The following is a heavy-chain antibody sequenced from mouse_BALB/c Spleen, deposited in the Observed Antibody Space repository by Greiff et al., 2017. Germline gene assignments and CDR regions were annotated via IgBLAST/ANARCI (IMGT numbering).Heavy chain of an antibody. CDR2: IYPGDGDT. CDR1: GYAFSSYW. D-gene: IGHD1-1*01. Sequence: VKLVESGAELVRPGSSVKISCKASGYAFSSYWMNWVKQRPGQGLEWIGQIYPGDGDTNYNGKFKGKATLTADKSSSTAYMQLSSLTSEDSAVYFCARGGLRPRDFDYRGQGTTLTVSS. J-gene: IGHJ2*01. V-gene: IGHV1-80*01. CDR3: ARGGLRPRDFDY.